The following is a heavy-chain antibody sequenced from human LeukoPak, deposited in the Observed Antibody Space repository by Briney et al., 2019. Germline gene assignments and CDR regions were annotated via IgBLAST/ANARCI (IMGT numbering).Heavy chain of an antibody. J-gene: IGHJ5*02. CDR2: INHSGST. CDR1: GGSFSGYY. Sequence: SETLSLTCAVYGGSFSGYYWSWIRQPPGKGLEWIGEINHSGSTNYNPSLKSRVTVSVDTSKNQFSLKLSSVTAADTAVYYCARGRTTFDPWGQGTLVTVSS. D-gene: IGHD1-14*01. CDR3: ARGRTTFDP. V-gene: IGHV4-34*01.